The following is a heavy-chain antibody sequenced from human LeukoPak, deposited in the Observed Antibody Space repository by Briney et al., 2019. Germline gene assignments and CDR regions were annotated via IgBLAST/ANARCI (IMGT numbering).Heavy chain of an antibody. CDR3: AREDGRWELHY. CDR1: GFTFSSYA. V-gene: IGHV3-64*01. CDR2: ISSNGGGT. J-gene: IGHJ4*02. Sequence: GSLRLSRPASGFTFSSYAMHWVRQAPGKGLEYVSAISSNGGGTYYANSVKGRFTISRDNSKNTLYLQMGSLRVEDMAVYYCAREDGRWELHYWGQGTLVTVSS. D-gene: IGHD1-26*01.